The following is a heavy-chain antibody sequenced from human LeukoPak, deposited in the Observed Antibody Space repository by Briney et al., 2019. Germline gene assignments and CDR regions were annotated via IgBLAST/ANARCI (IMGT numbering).Heavy chain of an antibody. CDR3: ASWGTIFGVVIPSSDY. CDR1: GGSISSGGYY. CDR2: IYHSGST. J-gene: IGHJ4*02. V-gene: IGHV4-30-2*01. D-gene: IGHD3-3*01. Sequence: PSQTLSLTCTVSGGSISSGGYYWSWIRQPPGKGLEWIGYIYHSGSTYYNPSLKSRVTISVDRSKNQFSLKLSSVTAADTAVYYCASWGTIFGVVIPSSDYWGQGTLVTVSS.